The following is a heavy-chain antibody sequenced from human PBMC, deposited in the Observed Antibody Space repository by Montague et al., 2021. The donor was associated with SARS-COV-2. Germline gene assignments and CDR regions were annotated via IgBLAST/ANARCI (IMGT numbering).Heavy chain of an antibody. CDR1: GFTFSSYW. J-gene: IGHJ5*02. V-gene: IGHV3-74*01. CDR2: INSDGSST. Sequence: SLRLSCAASGFTFSSYWMHWVRQAPGKGLVWVSRINSDGSSTSYADSVKGRFTISRDNAKNTLYLQMNSLRAEDTAVYYCARDALHDYGDVWFDPWGQGTLVTVSS. CDR3: ARDALHDYGDVWFDP. D-gene: IGHD4-17*01.